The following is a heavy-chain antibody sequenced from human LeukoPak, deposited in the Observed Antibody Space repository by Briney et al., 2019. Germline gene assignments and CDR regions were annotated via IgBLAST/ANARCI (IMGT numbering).Heavy chain of an antibody. Sequence: ASVKVSCKASGYTFTGYYMHWVRQAPGQGLEWMGRINPNSGGTNYAQKFQGRVTMARDTSISTAYMELSRLRSDDTAVYYCVRSQGIAAAGLDYWGQGTLVTVSS. V-gene: IGHV1-2*06. CDR3: VRSQGIAAAGLDY. D-gene: IGHD6-13*01. CDR2: INPNSGGT. CDR1: GYTFTGYY. J-gene: IGHJ4*02.